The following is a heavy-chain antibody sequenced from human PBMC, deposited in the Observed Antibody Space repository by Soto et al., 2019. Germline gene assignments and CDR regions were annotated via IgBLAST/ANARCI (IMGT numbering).Heavy chain of an antibody. J-gene: IGHJ5*02. CDR2: IYYSGST. V-gene: IGHV4-59*01. D-gene: IGHD2-15*01. CDR1: GGSISSYY. Sequence: SETLSLTCTVSGGSISSYYWSWIRQPPGKGLEWIGYIYYSGSTNYNPSLKSRVTISVDTSKNQFSLKLSSVTAADTAVYYCARDGLLDCSGGSCYPWFDPWGQGTLVTVSS. CDR3: ARDGLLDCSGGSCYPWFDP.